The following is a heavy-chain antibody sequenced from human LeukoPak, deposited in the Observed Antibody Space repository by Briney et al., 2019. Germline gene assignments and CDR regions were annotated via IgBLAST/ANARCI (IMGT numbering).Heavy chain of an antibody. CDR1: GGSISSSSYY. V-gene: IGHV4-39*07. CDR3: ARDSADGYMDV. Sequence: PSETLSLTCIVSGGSISSSSYYWGWIRQPPGKGLEWIGTIYYTGSTYYNPSLRSRVTISVDTSKNQFSLKLSSVTAADTAVYYCARDSADGYMDVWGKGTTVTVSS. CDR2: IYYTGST. J-gene: IGHJ6*03.